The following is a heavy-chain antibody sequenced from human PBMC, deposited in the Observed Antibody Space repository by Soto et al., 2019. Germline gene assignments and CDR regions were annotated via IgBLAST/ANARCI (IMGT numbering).Heavy chain of an antibody. CDR3: TTVTWFWWFDP. D-gene: IGHD4-17*01. CDR1: GGSISSSSYY. CDR2: IYYSGST. J-gene: IGHJ5*02. V-gene: IGHV4-39*01. Sequence: SETLSLTCTVSGGSISSSSYYWGWIRQPPGKGLEWIGSIYYSGSTYYNPSLKSRVTISVDTSKNQFSLKLSSVTAADTAVYYYTTVTWFWWFDPWGQGTLVTVSS.